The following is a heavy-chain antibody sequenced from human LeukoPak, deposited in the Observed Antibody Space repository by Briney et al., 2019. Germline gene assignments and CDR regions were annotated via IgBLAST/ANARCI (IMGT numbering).Heavy chain of an antibody. CDR2: IYSGGST. Sequence: GGSLRLSCAASGFIVSSKYMSWVRQAPGKGLEWVSVIYSGGSTYYAASVEGRFTISRDNSKNTVYLQMNSLRAEDTAVYYCAKNKPTRRIVLMVYAHNYFDYWGQGTLVTVSS. J-gene: IGHJ4*02. D-gene: IGHD2-8*01. V-gene: IGHV3-53*01. CDR3: AKNKPTRRIVLMVYAHNYFDY. CDR1: GFIVSSKY.